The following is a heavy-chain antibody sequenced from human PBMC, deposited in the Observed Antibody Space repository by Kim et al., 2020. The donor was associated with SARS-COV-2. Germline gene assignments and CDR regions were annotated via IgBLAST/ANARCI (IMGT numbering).Heavy chain of an antibody. Sequence: KSRVTISVDTSKNQFSLKLSSVTAADTAVYYCARHRTDILTGYPVYYFDYWGQGTLVTVSS. CDR3: ARHRTDILTGYPVYYFDY. J-gene: IGHJ4*02. D-gene: IGHD3-9*01. V-gene: IGHV4-39*01.